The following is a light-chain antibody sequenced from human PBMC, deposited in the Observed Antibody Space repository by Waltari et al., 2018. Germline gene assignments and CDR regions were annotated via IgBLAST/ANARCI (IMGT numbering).Light chain of an antibody. J-gene: IGLJ1*01. CDR3: CSYAGGSAPYV. V-gene: IGLV2-23*01. CDR1: SSDVGSYNP. Sequence: QSALTQPASVSGSPGQSITLSCTGTSSDVGSYNPVSWFQQHPGKAPKLMIYEGSKRPLGVSNRFSGSKSGNTASLTISGLQAEDEADYYCCSYAGGSAPYVFGTGTKVTVL. CDR2: EGS.